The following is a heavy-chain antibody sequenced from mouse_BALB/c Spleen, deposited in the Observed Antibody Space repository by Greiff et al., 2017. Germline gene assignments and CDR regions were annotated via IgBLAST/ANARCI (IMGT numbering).Heavy chain of an antibody. D-gene: IGHD1-1*01. CDR1: GFTFSSYA. CDR3: ARGDYYGSSWSFAD. V-gene: IGHV5-6-5*01. J-gene: IGHJ3*01. CDR2: ISSGGST. Sequence: EVQRVESGGGLVKPGGSLKLSCAASGFTFSSYAMSWVRQTPEKRLEWVASISSGGSTYYPDSVKGRFTISRDNARNILYLQMSSLRSEDTAMYYCARGDYYGSSWSFADWGQGTLVTVSA.